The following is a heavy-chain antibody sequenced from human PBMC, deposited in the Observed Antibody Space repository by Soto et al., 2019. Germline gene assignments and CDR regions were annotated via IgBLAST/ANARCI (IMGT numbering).Heavy chain of an antibody. Sequence: SGPTLVNPTQTLTLTCTFSGFSLSTSGGGVGWIRQPPGKALEWLALIYWDDDKRYSPSLQSRLTITKDTSKTHVVLTMTNMDPVDTATYYCAHSLLEWLLYPSFDYWCQGTLVTVSS. CDR2: IYWDDDK. V-gene: IGHV2-5*02. CDR1: GFSLSTSGGG. CDR3: AHSLLEWLLYPSFDY. D-gene: IGHD3-3*01. J-gene: IGHJ4*02.